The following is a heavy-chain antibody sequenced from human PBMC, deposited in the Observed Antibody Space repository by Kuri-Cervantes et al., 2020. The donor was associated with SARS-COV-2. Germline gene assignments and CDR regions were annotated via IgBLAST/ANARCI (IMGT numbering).Heavy chain of an antibody. CDR2: INASNGVT. V-gene: IGHV1-3*01. CDR1: GSPFNSHG. D-gene: IGHD2-8*01. CDR3: ASAPNYGVVDGFWFY. J-gene: IGHJ4*02. Sequence: ASVKVSCKASGSPFNSHGLHWVRQAPGQRLDWMGWINASNGVTKYSQNFQGRLTIARDTSATTIYMELTNLRSEDTAFYYCASAPNYGVVDGFWFYWGQGTQVTVSS.